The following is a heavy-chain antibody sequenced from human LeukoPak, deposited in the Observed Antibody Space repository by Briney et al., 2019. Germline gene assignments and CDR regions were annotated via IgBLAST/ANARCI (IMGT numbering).Heavy chain of an antibody. J-gene: IGHJ3*02. V-gene: IGHV3-23*01. D-gene: IGHD3-22*01. CDR3: AKDLGITMIVVVIADAFDI. CDR2: ISGSVGST. CDR1: GFTFSSYA. Sequence: GGSLRLSCAASGFTFSSYAMSWVRQAPGKGLEWVSAISGSVGSTYYADSVKGRFTISRDNSKNTLYLQMNSLRAEDTAVYYCAKDLGITMIVVVIADAFDIWGQGTMVTVSS.